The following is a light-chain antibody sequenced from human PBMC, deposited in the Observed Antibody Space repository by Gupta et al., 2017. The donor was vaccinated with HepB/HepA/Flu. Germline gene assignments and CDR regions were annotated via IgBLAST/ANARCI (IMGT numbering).Light chain of an antibody. J-gene: IGLJ1*01. V-gene: IGLV1-40*01. CDR3: QSFDGSLYV. CDR2: GNN. CDR1: SSNIGAGYD. Sequence: QSVLTQPPSVSGAPGQRVTISCTGSSSNIGAGYDVHWYRQVPGTGPKVLVYGNNKRPWGVPDRFSGSRSGTSASLAITGLQTEDEAVYFCQSFDGSLYVFGTGTKVMVL.